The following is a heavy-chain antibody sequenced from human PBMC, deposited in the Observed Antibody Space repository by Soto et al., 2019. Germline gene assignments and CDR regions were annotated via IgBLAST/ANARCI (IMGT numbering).Heavy chain of an antibody. D-gene: IGHD3-10*01. CDR3: ARDALWFGEFRLHGMDV. CDR1: GYTFTSYA. V-gene: IGHV1-3*01. J-gene: IGHJ6*02. CDR2: INAGNGNT. Sequence: QVQLVQSGAEVKKPGASVKVSCKASGYTFTSYAMHWVRQAPGQRLEWMGWINAGNGNTKYSQKFQGRVTITRDTPASTAYMELRSLRSEDTAVYYCARDALWFGEFRLHGMDVWGQGTTVTVSS.